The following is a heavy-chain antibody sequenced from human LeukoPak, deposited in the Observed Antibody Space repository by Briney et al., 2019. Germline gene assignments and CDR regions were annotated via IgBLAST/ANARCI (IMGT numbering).Heavy chain of an antibody. CDR2: FDPEDGET. V-gene: IGHV1-24*01. D-gene: IGHD3-22*01. Sequence: ASVKVSCKVSGYTLTELSMHWVRQAPGKGLEWMGGFDPEDGETIYAQKFQGRVTMTEDTSTDTAYMELSSLRSDDTAVYYCASPADSSGYHVMARYVFNIWGQGTMVTVSS. CDR3: ASPADSSGYHVMARYVFNI. J-gene: IGHJ3*02. CDR1: GYTLTELS.